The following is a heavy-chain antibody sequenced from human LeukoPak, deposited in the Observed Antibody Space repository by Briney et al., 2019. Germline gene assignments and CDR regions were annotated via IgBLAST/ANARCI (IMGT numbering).Heavy chain of an antibody. Sequence: SETLSLTCTVSGGSISSYYWSWIRQPAGKGLEWIGRIYTSGSTNYNPSLKSRVTISVDTSKNQFSLKLSSVTAADTAVYYCLKTLYYYDSSGYHAGGAFDIWGQGTMVTVSS. D-gene: IGHD3-22*01. J-gene: IGHJ3*02. CDR3: LKTLYYYDSSGYHAGGAFDI. CDR1: GGSISSYY. CDR2: IYTSGST. V-gene: IGHV4-4*07.